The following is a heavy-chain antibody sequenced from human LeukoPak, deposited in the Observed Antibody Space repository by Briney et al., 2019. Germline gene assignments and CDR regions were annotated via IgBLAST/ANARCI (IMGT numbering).Heavy chain of an antibody. CDR2: ISWNSGSI. CDR1: GFTFDDYA. Sequence: GRSLRLSCAASGFTFDDYAMHWVRQAPGKGLEWVSGISWNSGSIGYADSVKGRFTISRDNAKNSLYLQMNSLRAEDTAVYYCARDSDTALDYWGQGTLVTVSS. CDR3: ARDSDTALDY. V-gene: IGHV3-9*01. J-gene: IGHJ4*02. D-gene: IGHD5-18*01.